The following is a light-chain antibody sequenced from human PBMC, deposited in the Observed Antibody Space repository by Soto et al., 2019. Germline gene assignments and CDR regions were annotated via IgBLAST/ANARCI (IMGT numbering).Light chain of an antibody. V-gene: IGLV1-51*01. CDR2: DND. Sequence: QSVLTQPPSVSAAPGQTVTISFSGTRSNIGRNYVAWYQQLPGTAPKLLIYDNDKRPSGIPDRFSGSKSGTSATLGITGLQTGDEADYYCGTWDSSLSDAVVFGEGTKVTVL. J-gene: IGLJ2*01. CDR3: GTWDSSLSDAVV. CDR1: RSNIGRNY.